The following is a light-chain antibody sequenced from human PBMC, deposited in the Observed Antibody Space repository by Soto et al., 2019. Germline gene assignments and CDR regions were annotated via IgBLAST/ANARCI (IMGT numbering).Light chain of an antibody. CDR1: QTISTY. J-gene: IGKJ2*01. Sequence: DIQMTQSPSSLSASVGDRVTITCRASQTISTYLNWYQQNPGKAPKLLIYAASSLQSGVPSRFRGRGSGTDFTLTISSLQPEDFATYYCQQSSGIPYTFGQGTKLEIK. CDR3: QQSSGIPYT. CDR2: AAS. V-gene: IGKV1-39*01.